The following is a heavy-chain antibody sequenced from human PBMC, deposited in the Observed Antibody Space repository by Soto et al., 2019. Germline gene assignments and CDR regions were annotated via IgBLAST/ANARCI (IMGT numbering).Heavy chain of an antibody. CDR1: GGTFSSYA. V-gene: IGHV1-69*01. J-gene: IGHJ6*02. Sequence: QVQLVQSGAEVKKPGSSVKVSCKASGGTFSSYAISWVRQAPGQGLEWMGGSIPIFGTANYAQKFQGRVTITADASPSTAYMELSSVRSEDTAVYYWARDPLKTCSCGSCYPYYGLDVWGQGTTVTVSS. CDR3: ARDPLKTCSCGSCYPYYGLDV. D-gene: IGHD2-15*01. CDR2: SIPIFGTA.